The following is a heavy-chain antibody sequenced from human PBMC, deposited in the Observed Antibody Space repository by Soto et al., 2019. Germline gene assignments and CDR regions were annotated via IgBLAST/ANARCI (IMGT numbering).Heavy chain of an antibody. J-gene: IGHJ6*02. D-gene: IGHD2-15*01. CDR1: GFAFSGYG. CDR3: AREGYCSGGGCSGGMDV. V-gene: IGHV3-33*01. Sequence: LRLSCAASGFAFSGYGMHWVRQAPGKGLEWVAFIWFDGSDALYSDSVKGRFTISRGNSKNTLFLQLNSLRGDDTAVYYCAREGYCSGGGCSGGMDVWGQGTTVTVSS. CDR2: IWFDGSDA.